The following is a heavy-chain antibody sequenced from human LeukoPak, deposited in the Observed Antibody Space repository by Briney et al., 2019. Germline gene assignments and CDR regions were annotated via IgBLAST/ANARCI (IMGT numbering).Heavy chain of an antibody. V-gene: IGHV1-69*13. Sequence: SSVTVSCKASGGTFSSYAISWVRQAPGQGLEWMGGIIPIFGTANYAQKFQGRVTITADESTSTAYMELSSLRSEDTAVYYCARARYIVVVPAAPYYYYYMDVWGKGTTVTVSS. D-gene: IGHD2-2*01. CDR2: IIPIFGTA. CDR3: ARARYIVVVPAAPYYYYYMDV. J-gene: IGHJ6*03. CDR1: GGTFSSYA.